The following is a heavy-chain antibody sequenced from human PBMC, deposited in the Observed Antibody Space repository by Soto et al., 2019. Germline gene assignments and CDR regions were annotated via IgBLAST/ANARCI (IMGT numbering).Heavy chain of an antibody. CDR2: IYYSGST. D-gene: IGHD6-19*01. CDR3: ARGYTSGWYYFDS. CDR1: GGSVSSGHSY. V-gene: IGHV4-61*01. J-gene: IGHJ4*02. Sequence: PSQTVSLTCAVSGGSVSSGHSYWSWIRQPPGKRLEWIGYIYYSGSTNYNPSLKSRVTISVDTSKSQFSLKLSSVTTADTAVYYCARGYTSGWYYFDSWGQGTLVTVSS.